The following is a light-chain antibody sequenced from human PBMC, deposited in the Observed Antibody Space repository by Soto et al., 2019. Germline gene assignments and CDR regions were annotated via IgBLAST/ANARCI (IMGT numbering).Light chain of an antibody. CDR3: QQYHNLWT. CDR2: RAS. Sequence: EIVLTQSPGTLSLSPGERATLSCRASQSVSNNYLAWYQQKPGQAPRLLIYRASTRATNIPARLSGSGSGTEFTLTISSLKSEDFALYYCQQYHNLWTSGQGTKV. CDR1: QSVSNN. J-gene: IGKJ1*01. V-gene: IGKV3-15*01.